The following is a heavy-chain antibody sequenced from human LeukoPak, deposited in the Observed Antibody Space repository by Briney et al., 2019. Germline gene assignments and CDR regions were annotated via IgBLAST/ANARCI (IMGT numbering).Heavy chain of an antibody. Sequence: ASVKVSCKASGYTFTGSYMHWVRQAPGQGLEWMGRINPNSGDTSYAQNFQGRVTMTRDTSISTAYLELSRLTSDDTAVYYCARGIITGAADADCWGQGTLVTVSS. CDR3: ARGIITGAADADC. J-gene: IGHJ4*02. CDR1: GYTFTGSY. D-gene: IGHD1-20*01. V-gene: IGHV1-2*06. CDR2: INPNSGDT.